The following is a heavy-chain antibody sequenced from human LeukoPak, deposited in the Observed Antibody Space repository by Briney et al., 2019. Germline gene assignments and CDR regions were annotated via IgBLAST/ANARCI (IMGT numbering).Heavy chain of an antibody. CDR2: ISYDGTNK. CDR3: ARPQSFYSYYGMDA. CDR1: GFTFSYYA. V-gene: IGHV3-30*04. J-gene: IGHJ6*02. Sequence: PGRSLRLSCAASGFTFSYYAMHWVRQAPGKGLEWVAVISYDGTNKYYADSVKGRFTISRDSSKSTLYLQMNSLTAEDTGVYYCARPQSFYSYYGMDAWGQGTTVTVSS.